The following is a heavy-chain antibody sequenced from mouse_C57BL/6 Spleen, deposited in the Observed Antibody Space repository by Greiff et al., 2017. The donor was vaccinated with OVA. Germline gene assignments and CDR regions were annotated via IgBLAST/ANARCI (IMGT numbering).Heavy chain of an antibody. V-gene: IGHV1-76*01. CDR3: ARWGDGYAYAMDY. CDR1: GYTFTDYY. D-gene: IGHD2-2*01. J-gene: IGHJ4*01. Sequence: QVQLQQSGAELVRPGASVKLSCKASGYTFTDYYINWVKQRPGQGLEWIARIYPGSGNTYYNEKFKGKATLTAEKSSSTAYMQLSSLTSEDSAVYFCARWGDGYAYAMDYWGQGTSVTVSS. CDR2: IYPGSGNT.